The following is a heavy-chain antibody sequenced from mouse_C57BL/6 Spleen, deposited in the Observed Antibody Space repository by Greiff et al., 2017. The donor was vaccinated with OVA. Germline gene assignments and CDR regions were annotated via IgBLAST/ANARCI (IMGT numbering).Heavy chain of an antibody. CDR3: ARPDYDYERDDY. D-gene: IGHD2-4*01. CDR1: GYTFTSYW. CDR2: IYPGSGST. J-gene: IGHJ2*01. V-gene: IGHV1-55*01. Sequence: VQLQQPGAELVKPGASVKMSCKASGYTFTSYWITWVKQRPGQGLEWIGDIYPGSGSTNYNEKFKSKATLTVDTSSSTVYMQLSSLTSEDSAVYYCARPDYDYERDDYWGQGTTLTVSS.